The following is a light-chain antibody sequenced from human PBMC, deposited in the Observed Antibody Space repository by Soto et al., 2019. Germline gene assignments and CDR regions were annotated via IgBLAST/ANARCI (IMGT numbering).Light chain of an antibody. CDR1: QSVSIW. J-gene: IGKJ1*01. V-gene: IGKV1-5*01. CDR2: DAX. Sequence: DIQMTQSPSTLSASVGDTVTLTCRASQSVSIWLAWYQQKPGKATKVLIXDAXTLQRGVPSRFSGSGSGTEFTLTISSLQPDEVAAYYCQQYNGYSTWTFGQGTKGDIK. CDR3: QQYNGYSTWT.